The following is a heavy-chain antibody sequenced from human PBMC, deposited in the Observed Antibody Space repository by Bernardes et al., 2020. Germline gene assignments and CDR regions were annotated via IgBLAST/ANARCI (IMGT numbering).Heavy chain of an antibody. J-gene: IGHJ5*02. CDR1: GFTFSSYS. CDR2: ISSSHSTI. D-gene: IGHD4-17*01. V-gene: IGHV3-48*01. Sequence: SLRLSCAASGFTFSSYSMNWVRQAPGKGLEWVSYISSSHSTIYYADSVKGRFTISRDNAKNSLYLQMNSLRAEDTAVYYCAASDYARTAWFDPWGQGTLVTVSS. CDR3: AASDYARTAWFDP.